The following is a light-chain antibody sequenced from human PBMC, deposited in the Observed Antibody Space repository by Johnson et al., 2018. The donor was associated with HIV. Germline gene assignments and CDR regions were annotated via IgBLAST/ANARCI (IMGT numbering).Light chain of an antibody. V-gene: IGLV1-51*01. CDR2: DNN. CDR3: GTWDGSLSAGAV. J-gene: IGLJ1*01. Sequence: QSVLTQPPSVSAAPGQKVTISCSGSRSNIGNNYVSWYQQLPGTAPKLLIYDNNKRPSGIPDRFSGSKSGTSATLGITGLQTGDEADYYCGTWDGSLSAGAVFGTGTKVTVL. CDR1: RSNIGNNY.